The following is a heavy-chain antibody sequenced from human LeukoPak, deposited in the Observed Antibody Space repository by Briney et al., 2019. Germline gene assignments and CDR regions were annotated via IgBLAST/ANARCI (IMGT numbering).Heavy chain of an antibody. Sequence: SETLSLTCAVSGYSISSSNWWGWIRQPPGKGLEWIGYIYYSGSTNYNPSLKSRVTISVDKSKNQFSLKLSSVTAADTAVYYCARDRRYYDSSGYYYWYFDLWGRGTLVTVSS. V-gene: IGHV4-28*03. D-gene: IGHD3-22*01. J-gene: IGHJ2*01. CDR3: ARDRRYYDSSGYYYWYFDL. CDR1: GYSISSSNW. CDR2: IYYSGST.